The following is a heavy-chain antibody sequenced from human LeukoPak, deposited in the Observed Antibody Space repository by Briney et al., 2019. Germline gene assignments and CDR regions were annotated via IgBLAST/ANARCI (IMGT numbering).Heavy chain of an antibody. CDR2: ISWNSGSI. Sequence: PGGSLRLSCTASGFTFDDYAMHWVRQAPGKGLEWVSGISWNSGSIGYADSVKGRFTISRDNAKNSLYLQMNSLRAEDTALYYCAKDMGTGIAVAGTPWGNYYYYGMDVWGQGTTVTVSS. V-gene: IGHV3-9*01. J-gene: IGHJ6*02. CDR1: GFTFDDYA. D-gene: IGHD6-19*01. CDR3: AKDMGTGIAVAGTPWGNYYYYGMDV.